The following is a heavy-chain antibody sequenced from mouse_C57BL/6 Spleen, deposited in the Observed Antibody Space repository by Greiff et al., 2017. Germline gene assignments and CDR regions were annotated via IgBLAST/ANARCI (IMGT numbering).Heavy chain of an antibody. Sequence: VQLQQSGAELARPGASVKMSCKASGYTFTSYTMHWVKQRPGQGLEWIGYLNPSSGYTKYNQKFKDKATLTADKSSSTAYMQLSSLTSEDSAVYYCARVYDYDAGGYFDYWGQGTTLTVSS. CDR2: LNPSSGYT. V-gene: IGHV1-4*01. D-gene: IGHD2-4*01. CDR3: ARVYDYDAGGYFDY. J-gene: IGHJ2*01. CDR1: GYTFTSYT.